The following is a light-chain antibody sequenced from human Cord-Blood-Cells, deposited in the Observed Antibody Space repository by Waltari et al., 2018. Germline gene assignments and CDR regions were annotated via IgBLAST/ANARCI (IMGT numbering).Light chain of an antibody. J-gene: IGLJ3*02. CDR3: CSYAGSSTWV. CDR1: SSDVGSYNL. CDR2: EGS. Sequence: QSALTQPASVSGSPGQSITISCTGTSSDVGSYNLVSWYQQHPGKAPKLMIYEGSKRPSGVSKRFPGSKAGNPASLTNSGLQAEDEADYYCCSYAGSSTWVFGGWTKLTVL. V-gene: IGLV2-23*01.